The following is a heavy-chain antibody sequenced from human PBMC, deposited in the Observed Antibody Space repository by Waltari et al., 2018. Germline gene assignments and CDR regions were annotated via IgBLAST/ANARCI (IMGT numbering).Heavy chain of an antibody. D-gene: IGHD3-10*01. Sequence: QVPLVQSAAEVKSPGASVKVSCKASGYTFTSHDIHWVRQAGGQGLEWMEWEKRNTGNTEYSQKSHGRVTMTRNTTINTDYMELSSLRSEDTAGYYCARRKGSLVDVGAFDIWGQGTMVTVSS. J-gene: IGHJ3*02. CDR3: ARRKGSLVDVGAFDI. CDR1: GYTFTSHD. V-gene: IGHV1-8*02. CDR2: EKRNTGNT.